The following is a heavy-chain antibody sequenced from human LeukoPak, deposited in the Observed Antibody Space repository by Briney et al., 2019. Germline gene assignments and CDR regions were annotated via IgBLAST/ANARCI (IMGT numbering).Heavy chain of an antibody. Sequence: SETLSLTCAVYGGSFSGYYWSWIRQPPGEGLEWIGEINHSGSTNYNPSLKSRVTISVDTSKNQFSLKLSSVTAADTAVYYCARDSGIVGALDYWGQGTLVTVSS. J-gene: IGHJ4*02. CDR2: INHSGST. CDR3: ARDSGIVGALDY. V-gene: IGHV4-34*01. CDR1: GGSFSGYY. D-gene: IGHD1-26*01.